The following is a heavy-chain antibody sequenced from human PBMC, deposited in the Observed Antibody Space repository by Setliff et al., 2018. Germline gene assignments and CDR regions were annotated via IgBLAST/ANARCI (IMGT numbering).Heavy chain of an antibody. CDR3: ASCRFQVPYNY. CDR2: IYDSGKT. D-gene: IGHD2-2*02. V-gene: IGHV4-39*01. J-gene: IGHJ4*02. Sequence: SETLSLTCTVPGDSISSFSYYWGWIRQPPGKGLEWIGTIYDSGKTYYNPSLKSRVTISVDTSKNQFSLKLTSVTAEDTGVYYCASCRFQVPYNYWGQGTLVTVSS. CDR1: GDSISSFSYY.